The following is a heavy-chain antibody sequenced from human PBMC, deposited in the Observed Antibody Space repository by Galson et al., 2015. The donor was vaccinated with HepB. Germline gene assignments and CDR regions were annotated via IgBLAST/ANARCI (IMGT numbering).Heavy chain of an antibody. CDR3: VKGGGYSAIRGRGGFDS. V-gene: IGHV3-30*04. Sequence: SLRLSCAASGFTFNSYAVHWVRQAPGKGLQWVAVITYDGTNKFYARSVKGRFTISRDNSGNTLFLHMNSLRPEDTALYYCVKGGGYSAIRGRGGFDSWGQGALVTVSS. D-gene: IGHD5-12*01. CDR1: GFTFNSYA. J-gene: IGHJ4*02. CDR2: ITYDGTNK.